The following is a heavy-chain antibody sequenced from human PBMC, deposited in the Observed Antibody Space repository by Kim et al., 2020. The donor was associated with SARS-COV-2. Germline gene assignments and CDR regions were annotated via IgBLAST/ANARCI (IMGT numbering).Heavy chain of an antibody. CDR2: INKDGSQR. J-gene: IGHJ4*02. Sequence: GGSLRLSCAASGFTFSRSWMTWVRQAPGRGLEWVANINKDGSQRDYVDSLKGRFTISRDNAKNSLYLQMNSLRAEDTAVYYCARGPSNCGGDCYSYFDYLGQGTLVTVSS. CDR1: GFTFSRSW. V-gene: IGHV3-7*01. CDR3: ARGPSNCGGDCYSYFDY. D-gene: IGHD2-21*02.